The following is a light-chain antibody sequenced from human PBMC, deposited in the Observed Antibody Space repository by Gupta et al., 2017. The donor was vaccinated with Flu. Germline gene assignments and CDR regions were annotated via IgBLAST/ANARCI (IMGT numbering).Light chain of an antibody. J-gene: IGLJ1*01. CDR1: SNDVGGSNR. Sequence: QSAPTQPRSVSGSPGQSVTISCPGSSNDVGGSNRVSWYQQRPGKAPKLILYDVTERPSGVPERFSGSKSGNTASLTISGLQADDEADYYCSSHAGRVTWVFGTGTTVTVL. CDR2: DVT. V-gene: IGLV2-11*01. CDR3: SSHAGRVTWV.